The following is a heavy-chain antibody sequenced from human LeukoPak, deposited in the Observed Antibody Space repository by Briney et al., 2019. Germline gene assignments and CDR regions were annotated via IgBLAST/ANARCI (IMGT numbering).Heavy chain of an antibody. CDR2: VYYTGCT. V-gene: IGHV4-61*01. CDR1: GGSVSSGSYY. D-gene: IGHD3-9*01. CDR3: ARAPYFDNLTGYYGRPGFFDY. Sequence: PSETLSLTCTVSGGSVSSGSYYWSWIRQPPGKGLEWIGFVYYTGCTNYNPSLKSRVTMSVYTSNSQFSLKLSSVTAADTAVYYCARAPYFDNLTGYYGRPGFFDYWGHGILVTVSS. J-gene: IGHJ4*01.